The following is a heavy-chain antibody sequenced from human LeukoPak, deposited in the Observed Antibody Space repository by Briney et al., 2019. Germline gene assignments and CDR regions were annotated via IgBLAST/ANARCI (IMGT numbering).Heavy chain of an antibody. Sequence: GASVKVSCKASGYTFTGYYMHWVRQAPGQGLEWMGWINPNSGGTNYAQKFQGRVTMTRDTSISTAYMELSRLRSDDTAVYYCARGYCSSTSCYWTYYYYYMDVWGKGTTVTVSS. CDR1: GYTFTGYY. J-gene: IGHJ6*03. D-gene: IGHD2-2*01. V-gene: IGHV1-2*02. CDR2: INPNSGGT. CDR3: ARGYCSSTSCYWTYYYYYMDV.